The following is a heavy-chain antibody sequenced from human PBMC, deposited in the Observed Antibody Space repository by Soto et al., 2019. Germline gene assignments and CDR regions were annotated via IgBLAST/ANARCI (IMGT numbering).Heavy chain of an antibody. CDR2: INGASSGT. Sequence: VQLLESGGDLVQPGGSLRLSCAASGFTFSTFAMTWVRQAPGKGLEWVSTINGASSGTNYTDSVKGRSTVSRDNSENTLYLHMNSLRAEDTAVYYCAKDRSNSGYSPPDYWGQGTLVTVSS. CDR1: GFTFSTFA. D-gene: IGHD3-22*01. J-gene: IGHJ4*02. CDR3: AKDRSNSGYSPPDY. V-gene: IGHV3-23*01.